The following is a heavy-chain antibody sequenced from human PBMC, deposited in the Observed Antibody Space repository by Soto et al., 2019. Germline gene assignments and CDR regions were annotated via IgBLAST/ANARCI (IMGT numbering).Heavy chain of an antibody. CDR3: ARSPDSSGYYPRRYYYGMDV. D-gene: IGHD3-22*01. Sequence: QVQLQESGPGLVKPSGTLSLTCAVSGGSISSSNWWSWVRQPPGKGLEWIGEIYLSGSTNYNPSLQSRVTISVDKSKNQFSLKLSSVTAADTAVYYCARSPDSSGYYPRRYYYGMDVWGQGTTVTVSS. CDR1: GGSISSSNW. CDR2: IYLSGST. V-gene: IGHV4-4*02. J-gene: IGHJ6*02.